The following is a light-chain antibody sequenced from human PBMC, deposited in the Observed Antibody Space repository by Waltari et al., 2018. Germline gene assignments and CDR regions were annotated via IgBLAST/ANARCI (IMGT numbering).Light chain of an antibody. J-gene: IGLJ2*01. V-gene: IGLV2-14*03. CDR2: DVT. CDR1: HNDVGAFKF. Sequence: QSALTQPASVPGPPGQSITLSSTATHNDVGAFKFVAWYHQHPGRAPQLMIYDVTERPSGISYRFSGSKSANTASLTISGLLPEDEAIYYCCSFTATHTLLFGGGTMVTVL. CDR3: CSFTATHTLL.